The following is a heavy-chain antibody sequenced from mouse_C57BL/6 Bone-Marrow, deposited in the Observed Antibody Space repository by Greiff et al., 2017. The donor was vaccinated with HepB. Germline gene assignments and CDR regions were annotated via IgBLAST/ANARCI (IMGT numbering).Heavy chain of an antibody. CDR2: IHPNSGST. V-gene: IGHV1-64*01. D-gene: IGHD1-1*01. J-gene: IGHJ1*03. Sequence: VQLKQPGAELVKPGASVKLSCKASGYTFTSYWMHWVKQRPGQGLEWIGMIHPNSGSTNYNEKFKSKATLTVDKSSSTAYMQLSSLTSEDSAVYYCAREFYYYGKGYFDVWGTGTTVTVSS. CDR3: AREFYYYGKGYFDV. CDR1: GYTFTSYW.